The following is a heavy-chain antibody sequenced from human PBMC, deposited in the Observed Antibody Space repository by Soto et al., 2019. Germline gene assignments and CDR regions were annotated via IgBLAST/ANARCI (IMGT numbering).Heavy chain of an antibody. CDR3: ARVSGSYYYGMDV. V-gene: IGHV4-4*02. Sequence: PSETLSLTCAVSGGSISSSYWWSWVRQPPGKGLEWIGEIYHSGSTNYNTSLKSRVTISADKSKNQFSLKVTSVTAADTAVYYCARVSGSYYYGMDVWGQGTTVTVSS. CDR1: GGSISSSYW. CDR2: IYHSGST. J-gene: IGHJ6*02.